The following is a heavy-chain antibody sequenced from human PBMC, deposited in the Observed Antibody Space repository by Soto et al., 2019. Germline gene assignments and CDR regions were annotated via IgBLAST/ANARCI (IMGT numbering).Heavy chain of an antibody. CDR1: GFTFSDYD. Sequence: EVKLEESGGGVAQPGGSLRLSCIVSGFTFSDYDMYWVRQVAGKGLEWVSGIGAAGDPYYAGSVKGRFTISRENAKNSPYPQMRRLTAEDTAGFFWARGEWDNYRPGVGDGFHIWGQGTMVTVS. CDR3: ARGEWDNYRPGVGDGFHI. D-gene: IGHD1-26*01. CDR2: IGAAGDP. J-gene: IGHJ3*02. V-gene: IGHV3-13*05.